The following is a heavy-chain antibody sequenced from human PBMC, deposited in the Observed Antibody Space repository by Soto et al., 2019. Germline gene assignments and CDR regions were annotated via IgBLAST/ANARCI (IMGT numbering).Heavy chain of an antibody. D-gene: IGHD2-2*01. CDR1: GFTFSSYD. V-gene: IGHV3-13*01. CDR2: IGTAGDT. CDR3: ARACRSSTSCQPESPSGMDV. J-gene: IGHJ6*02. Sequence: EVQLVESGGGLVQPGGSLRLSCAASGFTFSSYDMHWVRQATGKGLEWVSAIGTAGDTYYPGSVKGRFTISRENAKNSLYLQMNSLRAGDTAVYYCARACRSSTSCQPESPSGMDVWGQGTTVTVSS.